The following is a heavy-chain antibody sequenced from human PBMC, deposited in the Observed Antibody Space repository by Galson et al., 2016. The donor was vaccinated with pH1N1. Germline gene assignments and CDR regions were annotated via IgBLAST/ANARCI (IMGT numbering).Heavy chain of an antibody. CDR1: GFTFRSYA. D-gene: IGHD3-3*01. J-gene: IGHJ2*01. CDR2: ISATGGST. Sequence: SLRLSCAGSGFTFRSYAMSWVRLAPGKGLQWVSTISATGGSTYYVDSVKGRFTISRDNSRNTLHLQMNGLRDEDTALYWCSKVLVSSVPHQGYLDLWGRGTLVTVSS. CDR3: SKVLVSSVPHQGYLDL. V-gene: IGHV3-23*01.